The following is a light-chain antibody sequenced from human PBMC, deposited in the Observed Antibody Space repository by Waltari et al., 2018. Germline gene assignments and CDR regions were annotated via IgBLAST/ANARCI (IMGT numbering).Light chain of an antibody. J-gene: IGLJ3*02. Sequence: QSALTQPASVSGSPGQSITISCTGTSSDVGSYNLVSWYQQHPGKDPKLMIYEVSKRPSVLSNRFSGSKSGNTASLTISGLQAEDEADYYFCSYAGSSTWVFGGGTKLTVL. CDR3: CSYAGSSTWV. CDR2: EVS. V-gene: IGLV2-23*02. CDR1: SSDVGSYNL.